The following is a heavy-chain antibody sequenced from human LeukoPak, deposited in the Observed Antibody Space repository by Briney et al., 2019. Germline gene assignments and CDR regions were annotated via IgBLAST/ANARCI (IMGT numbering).Heavy chain of an antibody. CDR2: INHSGST. J-gene: IGHJ6*03. CDR3: ARGRTSSRPPYYYYYMDV. CDR1: GGSFSGYY. D-gene: IGHD6-13*01. Sequence: SETLSLTCAVYGGSFSGYYWSWIRQPPGKGLEWIGEINHSGSTNYNPSLKSRVTISVDTSKNQFSLKLSSVTAADTAVYYCARGRTSSRPPYYYYYMDVWGKGTTVTISS. V-gene: IGHV4-34*01.